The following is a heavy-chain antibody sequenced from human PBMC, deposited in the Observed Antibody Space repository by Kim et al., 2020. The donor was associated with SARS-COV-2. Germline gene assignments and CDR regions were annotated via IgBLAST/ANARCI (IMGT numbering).Heavy chain of an antibody. J-gene: IGHJ4*02. CDR3: AKAYSSGWYMCDC. D-gene: IGHD6-19*01. Sequence: GGSLRLSCAASGFTFSTYAMSWVRQAPGKGLEWVSAIRGGGGSTSYADSVKGRFTISRDNSKNTLYLQMNSLRAEDTALYYCAKAYSSGWYMCDCWGQGTLVTVSS. CDR1: GFTFSTYA. CDR2: IRGGGGST. V-gene: IGHV3-23*01.